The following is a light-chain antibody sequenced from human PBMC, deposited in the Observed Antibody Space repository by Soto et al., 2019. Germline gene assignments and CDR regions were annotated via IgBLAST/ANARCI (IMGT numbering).Light chain of an antibody. V-gene: IGKV3-15*01. CDR1: QSVTTY. CDR3: QQYNSWPPSYT. J-gene: IGKJ2*01. Sequence: EIVMTQSPATLSVSLGDRATLSCRASQSVTTYLAWYQQKPGQAPRLLIYGASTRATGIPVRFSGSGSETDFTLTISSLQSEDFAFYYCQQYNSWPPSYTFGQGTKLEIK. CDR2: GAS.